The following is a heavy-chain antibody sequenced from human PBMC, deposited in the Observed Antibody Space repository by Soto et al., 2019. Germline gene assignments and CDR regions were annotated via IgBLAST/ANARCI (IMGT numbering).Heavy chain of an antibody. J-gene: IGHJ4*02. D-gene: IGHD2-2*01. CDR3: ARQRQYAFDY. CDR2: IYPGDSDT. V-gene: IGHV5-51*01. Sequence: PGESLKISCKGSGYSFTIYWIGWVREVPGKGLERMGIIYPGDSDTRYSPSFQGQVTISADKSISTAYLQWSSLKASDTAMYYCARQRQYAFDYWGQGTLVTVSS. CDR1: GYSFTIYW.